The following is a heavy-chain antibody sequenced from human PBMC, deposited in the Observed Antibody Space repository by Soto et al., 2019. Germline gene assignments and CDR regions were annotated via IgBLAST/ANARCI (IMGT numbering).Heavy chain of an antibody. J-gene: IGHJ6*02. CDR2: IIPILGIA. CDR1: GGTFSSYT. D-gene: IGHD5-18*01. Sequence: GASVKVSCKASGGTFSSYTISWVRQAPGQGLEWMGRIIPILGIANYAQKFQGRVTITADKSTSTAYMELSSLRSEDTAVYYCASPPVDTALYYYGMDVWGQGTTVTVSS. V-gene: IGHV1-69*02. CDR3: ASPPVDTALYYYGMDV.